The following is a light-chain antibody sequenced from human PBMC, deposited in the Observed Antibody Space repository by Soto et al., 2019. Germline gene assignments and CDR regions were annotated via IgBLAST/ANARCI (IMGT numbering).Light chain of an antibody. CDR3: SSYTSSSTVV. CDR1: SSDVGGYNY. J-gene: IGLJ2*01. CDR2: DVS. V-gene: IGLV2-14*01. Sequence: QSALTQPASVSGSPGQSITISCTGTSSDVGGYNYVSWYQQHPGKAPKLMIYDVSNRPSGVSNRFSGSKSGNTASLTSSGLQAEDEADYYCSSYTSSSTVVFGGGTKLTLL.